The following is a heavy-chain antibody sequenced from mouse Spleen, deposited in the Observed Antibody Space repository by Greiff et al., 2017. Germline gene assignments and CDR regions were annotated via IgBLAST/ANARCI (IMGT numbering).Heavy chain of an antibody. Sequence: DVKLVESGGGLVQPGGSLTLSCATSGFTFSDYYMYWVRQTPEKRLEWVAYISNGGGSTYYPDTVKGRFTISRDNAKNTLYLQMSRLKSEDTAMYYCARQLYYDYGGFAYWGQGTLVTVS. CDR2: ISNGGGST. V-gene: IGHV5-12*02. J-gene: IGHJ3*01. D-gene: IGHD2-4*01. CDR3: ARQLYYDYGGFAY. CDR1: GFTFSDYY.